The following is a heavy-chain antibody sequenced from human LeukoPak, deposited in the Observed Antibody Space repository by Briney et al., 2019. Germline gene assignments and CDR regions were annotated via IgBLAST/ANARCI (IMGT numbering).Heavy chain of an antibody. CDR1: GGSISSHY. V-gene: IGHV4-59*08. J-gene: IGHJ3*01. CDR3: ARDDYGGFGAFYV. D-gene: IGHD4-23*01. Sequence: PSETLSLTCTVSGGSISSHYWSWIRQPPGKGLEWIGYIYNSGSTNYNPSLKSRVTISLDTSKNQFSLHLTSVTAADTAVDFCARDDYGGFGAFYVWGQGTVVTVSS. CDR2: IYNSGST.